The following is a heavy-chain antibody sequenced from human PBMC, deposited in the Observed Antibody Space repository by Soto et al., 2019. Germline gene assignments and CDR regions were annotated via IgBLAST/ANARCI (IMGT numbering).Heavy chain of an antibody. CDR2: VSHDGRNT. Sequence: VQLVESGGGVVQPGRSLRLSCAASGFTFSDYAMHWVRQAPGKGLEWVAVVSHDGRNTHYADSVKGRFTISRDSSKNRVSLEMPSLRAEDTAVYYCARGGRQWLVTSDFTSWGQGALVTVSS. V-gene: IGHV3-30*03. J-gene: IGHJ4*02. D-gene: IGHD6-19*01. CDR3: ARGGRQWLVTSDFTS. CDR1: GFTFSDYA.